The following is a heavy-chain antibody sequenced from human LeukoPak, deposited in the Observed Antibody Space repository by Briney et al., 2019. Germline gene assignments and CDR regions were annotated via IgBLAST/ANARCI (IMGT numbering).Heavy chain of an antibody. Sequence: PSETLSLTCAVYGGSFSGYYWSWIRQPPGKGLEWIGEINHSGRTNYNPSLKSRVTISVDTSKNQFSLKLSSATAADTAVYYCATTNSGGSYLYYFDYWGQGTLVTVSS. CDR1: GGSFSGYY. V-gene: IGHV4-34*01. CDR2: INHSGRT. CDR3: ATTNSGGSYLYYFDY. D-gene: IGHD1-26*01. J-gene: IGHJ4*02.